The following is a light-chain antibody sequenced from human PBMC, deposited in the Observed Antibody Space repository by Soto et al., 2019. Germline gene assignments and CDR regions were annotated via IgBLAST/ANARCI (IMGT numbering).Light chain of an antibody. CDR2: DAS. V-gene: IGKV3-15*01. J-gene: IGKJ1*01. CDR1: QRVSRN. Sequence: EIVMTQSPAPLSVSPGERATLSCRASQRVSRNLAWYQQKPGQAPRLLIYDASTRATGIPDRFSGSGSETEFTLTISSLQSEDYAIYYCQQYNNWPPWTFGQGTKVEIK. CDR3: QQYNNWPPWT.